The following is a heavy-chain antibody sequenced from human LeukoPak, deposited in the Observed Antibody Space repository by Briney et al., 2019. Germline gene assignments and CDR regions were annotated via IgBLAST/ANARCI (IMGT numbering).Heavy chain of an antibody. J-gene: IGHJ4*02. Sequence: PSETLSLTCAVSGGSISSSNWWSWVRQPPGKGLEWIGEIYHSGSTNYNPSLKSRVTISVDKSKNQFSLKLSSVTAADTAVYYCARAAEGTALAYCGGDCYPPVDYWGQGTLVTVSS. V-gene: IGHV4-4*02. CDR3: ARAAEGTALAYCGGDCYPPVDY. CDR2: IYHSGST. CDR1: GGSISSSNW. D-gene: IGHD2-21*02.